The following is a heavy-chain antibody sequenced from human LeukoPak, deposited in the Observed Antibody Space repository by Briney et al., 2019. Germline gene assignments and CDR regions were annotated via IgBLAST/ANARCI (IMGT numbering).Heavy chain of an antibody. J-gene: IGHJ4*02. Sequence: SETLSLTCTVSGGSISSGDYYWRWIRQPPGKGLEWIGYIYYSGSTYYNPSLKSRVTISVDTSKNQFSLKLSSVTAADTAVYYCARVRSAYCGGDCHHIDYWGQGTLVTVSS. D-gene: IGHD2-21*02. CDR3: ARVRSAYCGGDCHHIDY. CDR2: IYYSGST. CDR1: GGSISSGDYY. V-gene: IGHV4-30-4*01.